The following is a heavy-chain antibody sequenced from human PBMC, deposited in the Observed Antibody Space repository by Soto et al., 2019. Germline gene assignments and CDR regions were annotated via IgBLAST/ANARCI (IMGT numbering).Heavy chain of an antibody. CDR3: ARGVDTAKTGF. J-gene: IGHJ4*02. CDR1: GGSISSYY. CDR2: IYYSGST. D-gene: IGHD5-18*01. Sequence: SETLSLTCTVSGGSISSYYWSWIRQPPGKGLEWIGYIYYSGSTNYNPSLKSRVTISVDTSKNQFSLKLSSVTAADTAVYYCARGVDTAKTGFRGQGTLVTVSS. V-gene: IGHV4-59*01.